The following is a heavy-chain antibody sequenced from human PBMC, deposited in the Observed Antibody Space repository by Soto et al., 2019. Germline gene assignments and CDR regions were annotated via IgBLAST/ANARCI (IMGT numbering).Heavy chain of an antibody. D-gene: IGHD3-22*01. CDR3: KRPDSNGYYVY. V-gene: IGHV5-51*01. Sequence: GESLKISCKGSGYSFTNCWIAWVRQMPVKGLEWMGIIYPGDSDTRYSPSFQGQVTISADKSFSTAYLQWSSLKASDTAIYYCKRPDSNGYYVYWGQGTLVTVSS. CDR2: IYPGDSDT. CDR1: GYSFTNCW. J-gene: IGHJ4*02.